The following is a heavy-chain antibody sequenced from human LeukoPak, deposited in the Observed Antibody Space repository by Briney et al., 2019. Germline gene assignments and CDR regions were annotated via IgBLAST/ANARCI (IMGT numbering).Heavy chain of an antibody. CDR3: AREYYDFWSGYYPSDY. CDR1: GYTFTSYG. Sequence: ASVNVSCKASGYTFTSYGISWVRQAPGQGLEWMGWISAYNGNTNYAQKLQGRVTMTTDTSTSTAYMELRSLRSDDTAVYYCAREYYDFWSGYYPSDYWGQGTLVTVSS. CDR2: ISAYNGNT. V-gene: IGHV1-18*01. D-gene: IGHD3-3*01. J-gene: IGHJ4*02.